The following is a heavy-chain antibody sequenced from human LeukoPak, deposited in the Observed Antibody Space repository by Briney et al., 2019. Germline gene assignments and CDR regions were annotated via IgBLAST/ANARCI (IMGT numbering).Heavy chain of an antibody. J-gene: IGHJ5*02. Sequence: GASVKVSCKASGGTFSSYTISWVRQAPGQGLEWMGRIIPILGIANYAHKFQGRVTITADKSTSTAYMELSSLRSEDTAVYYCARLYDFWSGLNWFDPWGQGTLVTVSS. CDR2: IIPILGIA. CDR1: GGTFSSYT. V-gene: IGHV1-69*02. D-gene: IGHD3-3*01. CDR3: ARLYDFWSGLNWFDP.